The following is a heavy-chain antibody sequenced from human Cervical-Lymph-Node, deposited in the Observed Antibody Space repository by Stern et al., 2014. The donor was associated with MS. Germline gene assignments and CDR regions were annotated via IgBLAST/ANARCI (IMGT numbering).Heavy chain of an antibody. J-gene: IGHJ4*02. Sequence: QVQLQESGPGLVKPSQTLSLTCTVSGAPMSSGRYYWSWIRQTAGKGLEWIGRIPPTETPNYTPSLKSRVTMSVNTSKKQSSLKLTSVTAADTAVYYCARARGQTLFDYWGQGTPVIVSS. CDR1: GAPMSSGRYY. CDR2: IPPTETP. CDR3: ARARGQTLFDY. V-gene: IGHV4-61*02.